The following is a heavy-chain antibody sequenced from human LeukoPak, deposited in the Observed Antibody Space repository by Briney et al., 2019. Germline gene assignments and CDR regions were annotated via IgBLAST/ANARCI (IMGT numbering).Heavy chain of an antibody. D-gene: IGHD6-6*01. CDR3: ARWRGFTGSSDENWFDP. CDR2: FNTYNGET. V-gene: IGHV1-18*01. CDR1: GYTFTSYG. J-gene: IGHJ5*02. Sequence: GASVKVSCKAFGYTFTSYGITWVREAPGQGGEWLGWFNTYNGETNYAQKLRGRVTMTTDTSTGTAYMELRSLRSDDTAVYYCARWRGFTGSSDENWFDPWGQGTLVTVSS.